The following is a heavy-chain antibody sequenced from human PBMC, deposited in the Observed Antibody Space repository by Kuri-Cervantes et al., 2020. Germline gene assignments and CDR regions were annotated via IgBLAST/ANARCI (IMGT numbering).Heavy chain of an antibody. J-gene: IGHJ6*02. CDR2: IYSGGST. D-gene: IGHD2/OR15-2a*01. CDR1: GFAVSSNY. Sequence: GGSLRLSCAASGFAVSSNYMSWVRQAPGKGLEWVSVIYSGGSTYYADSVKGRFTISRDNSKNTLYLQMNSLRAEDTAVYYCARGGGFLDYYGMDVWGQGTTVTVSS. V-gene: IGHV3-66*01. CDR3: ARGGGFLDYYGMDV.